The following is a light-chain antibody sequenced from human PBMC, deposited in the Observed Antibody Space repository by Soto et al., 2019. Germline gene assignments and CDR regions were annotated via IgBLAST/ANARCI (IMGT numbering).Light chain of an antibody. CDR2: GAS. Sequence: EIVMTQSPATLSVSPGERATLSCRASQSVSSNLAWYQQKPGKAPRLLIYGASTRATGIPARFSGSGSGTEFTLTISSLQSEDFAVYDCQQYNNWQWTFGQGTKVEIK. CDR1: QSVSSN. CDR3: QQYNNWQWT. V-gene: IGKV3-15*01. J-gene: IGKJ1*01.